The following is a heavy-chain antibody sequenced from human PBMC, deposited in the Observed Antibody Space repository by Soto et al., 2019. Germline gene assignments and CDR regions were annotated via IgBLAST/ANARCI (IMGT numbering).Heavy chain of an antibody. CDR2: IYYSGNT. Sequence: QVQLQESGPGLVKPSQTLSLTCTVSGGSISSGGYYWSWIRQHPGKGLEWIGYIYYSGNTYYNPSLKSRVSISVDTSKNQFSLKLSSVTAADTAVYYCARDRGSSWMYKWFDPWGQGTLVTVSS. V-gene: IGHV4-30-4*08. J-gene: IGHJ5*02. CDR1: GGSISSGGYY. CDR3: ARDRGSSWMYKWFDP. D-gene: IGHD6-13*01.